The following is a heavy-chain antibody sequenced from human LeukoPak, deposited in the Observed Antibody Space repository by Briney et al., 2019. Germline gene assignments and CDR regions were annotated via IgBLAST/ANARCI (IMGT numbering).Heavy chain of an antibody. CDR3: ARGIPSSIFGVVIILDYYYGMDV. J-gene: IGHJ6*02. V-gene: IGHV1-2*02. CDR2: INPNSGGT. CDR1: GYTFTGYY. Sequence: GASVKVSCKASGYTFTGYYMHWVRQAPGQGLEWMGWINPNSGGTNYAQKFQGRVTMTRNTSISTAYMELSSLRSEDTAVYYCARGIPSSIFGVVIILDYYYGMDVWGQGTTVTVSS. D-gene: IGHD3-3*01.